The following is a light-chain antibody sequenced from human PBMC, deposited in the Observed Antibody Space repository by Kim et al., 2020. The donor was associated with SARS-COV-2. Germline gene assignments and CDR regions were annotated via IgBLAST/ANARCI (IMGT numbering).Light chain of an antibody. CDR2: GKN. J-gene: IGLJ7*01. V-gene: IGLV3-19*02. Sequence: SSELTQDPAVSVALGQTVRITCQGDSLRSYYASWYQQKPGQAPVRVIYGKNNRPSGIPDRFSGSSSGNTASLTITGAQAEDEADYYCNSWDSSGNHNAVFGGGTQLTVL. CDR3: NSWDSSGNHNAV. CDR1: SLRSYY.